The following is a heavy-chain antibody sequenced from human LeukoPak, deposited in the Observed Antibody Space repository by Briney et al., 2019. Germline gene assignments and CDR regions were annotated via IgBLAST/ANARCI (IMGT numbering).Heavy chain of an antibody. Sequence: GGSLRLSCAASGFTFSNAWMSWVRQAPGKGLEWVGRIKSKTDGGTTDYAAPVKGRFTISRDDSKNTLYLQMNSLKTEDTAVYYCTTDRRWPWIQRGHDYWGQGTLVTVSS. CDR3: TTDRRWPWIQRGHDY. CDR2: IKSKTDGGTT. J-gene: IGHJ4*02. D-gene: IGHD5-18*01. CDR1: GFTFSNAW. V-gene: IGHV3-15*01.